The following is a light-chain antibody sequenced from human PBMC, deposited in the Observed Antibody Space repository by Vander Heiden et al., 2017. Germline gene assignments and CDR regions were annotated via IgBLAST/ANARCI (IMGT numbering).Light chain of an antibody. V-gene: IGLV1-47*01. Sequence: QSVLTQPPSASGTPGQRVTIPCSGSSSNIGSNYVYWYQQLPGTAPKLHIYRNNQRPSGVPDRFSGSKSGTSASLAISGLRSEDEADYYCAAWDDSLSGVVFGGGTKLTVL. CDR3: AAWDDSLSGVV. CDR2: RNN. CDR1: SSNIGSNY. J-gene: IGLJ2*01.